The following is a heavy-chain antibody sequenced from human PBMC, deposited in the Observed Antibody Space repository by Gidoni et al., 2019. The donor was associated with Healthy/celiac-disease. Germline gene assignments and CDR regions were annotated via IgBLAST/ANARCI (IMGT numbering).Heavy chain of an antibody. CDR2: ISSSSSTI. V-gene: IGHV3-48*02. CDR3: ARERFVGATSTSDAFDI. CDR1: GFTFSSYS. Sequence: EVQLVESGGGLVQPGGSLRLSCAASGFTFSSYSMNWVRQAPGKGLEWVSYISSSSSTIYYADSVKGRFTISRDNAKNSLYLQMNSLRDEDTAVYYCARERFVGATSTSDAFDIWGQGTMVTVSS. D-gene: IGHD1-26*01. J-gene: IGHJ3*02.